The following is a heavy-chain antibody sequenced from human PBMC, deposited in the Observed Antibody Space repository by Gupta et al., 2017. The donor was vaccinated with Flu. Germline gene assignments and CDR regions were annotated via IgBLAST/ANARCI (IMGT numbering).Heavy chain of an antibody. CDR1: GGSITNGSYY. Sequence: LHLQESGPGLVKPSATLSLSCTVSGGSITNGSYYWGWIRQPPGKGLEWIGSIYYSGSTYYNPSLKSRVTISEDTSKNQFSLKLSAVTAADTAVDYCARHSRYYYDSSDGDYWGQGNMVTVAS. CDR3: ARHSRYYYDSSDGDY. CDR2: IYYSGST. V-gene: IGHV4-39*01. D-gene: IGHD3-22*01. J-gene: IGHJ4*02.